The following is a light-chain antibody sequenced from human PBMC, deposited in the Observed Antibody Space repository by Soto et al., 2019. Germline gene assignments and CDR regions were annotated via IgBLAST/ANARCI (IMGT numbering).Light chain of an antibody. CDR3: NSKTSSSTLYV. Sequence: QPVLTQPASVSGSPGQSIAISCTGTSSDVGGYNYVSWYQQHPGKAPKLMIYDVSNRPSGVSNRFSGSKSGNTASLTISGLQAEDEAEYYCNSKTSSSTLYVFGTGTKLTVL. J-gene: IGLJ1*01. V-gene: IGLV2-14*01. CDR1: SSDVGGYNY. CDR2: DVS.